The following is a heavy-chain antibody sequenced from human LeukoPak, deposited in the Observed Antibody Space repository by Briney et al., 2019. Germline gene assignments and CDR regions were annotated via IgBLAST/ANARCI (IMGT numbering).Heavy chain of an antibody. CDR2: INHSGST. CDR3: ARGGVVVPADREFDY. Sequence: SETLSLTCALYGGSFSGYYWSWIRQPPGKGLEWIGEINHSGSTNYHPSLKSRVTISVDTSKNQFSLKLSSVTAADTAVYYCARGGVVVPADREFDYWGQGTLVTVSS. V-gene: IGHV4-34*01. J-gene: IGHJ4*02. D-gene: IGHD2-2*01. CDR1: GGSFSGYY.